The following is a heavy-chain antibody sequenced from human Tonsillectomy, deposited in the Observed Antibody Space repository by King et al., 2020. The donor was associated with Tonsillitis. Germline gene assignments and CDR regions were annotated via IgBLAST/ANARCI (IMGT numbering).Heavy chain of an antibody. CDR1: GGSISNTRYY. V-gene: IGHV4-39*07. J-gene: IGHJ4*02. Sequence: QLQESGPGRVKPSETLSLTCTVSGGSISNTRYYWGWIRQPPGKGLEWIGSIYYTGRTYDSPSLKSRVTISVDTAKNQFSLKLNSVTAADTAVYYCAVHYYFGSGSYYLYYFDYWGQGNLVTVST. D-gene: IGHD3-10*01. CDR2: IYYTGRT. CDR3: AVHYYFGSGSYYLYYFDY.